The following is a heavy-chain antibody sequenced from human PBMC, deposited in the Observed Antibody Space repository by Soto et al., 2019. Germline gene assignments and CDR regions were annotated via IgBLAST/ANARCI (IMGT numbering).Heavy chain of an antibody. D-gene: IGHD3-10*01. CDR3: ARVLVYGSGSDDYYYYGMDV. CDR2: IYHSGST. CDR1: GGSISSSNW. Sequence: PSETLSLTCAVSGGSISSSNWWSWVRQPPGKGLEWIGEIYHSGSTNYDPSLKSRVTISVDENQFSLKLSFVTVADTAVYYCARVLVYGSGSDDYYYYGMDVWGQGTTVTVSS. J-gene: IGHJ6*02. V-gene: IGHV4-4*02.